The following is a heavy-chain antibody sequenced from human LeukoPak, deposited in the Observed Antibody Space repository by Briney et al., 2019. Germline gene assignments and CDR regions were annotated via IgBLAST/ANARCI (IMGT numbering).Heavy chain of an antibody. CDR2: IYNSGSST. CDR1: GGSISIYY. Sequence: PSETLSLTCTVSGGSISIYYGNWIRQPPGKGLEWIGYIYNSGSSTIYNPSLKSRVTISVDTSKNQFSLRLSSVTAADTAVYFCVRDRELTYWGQGTLVTVSS. D-gene: IGHD3-10*01. J-gene: IGHJ4*02. V-gene: IGHV4-59*01. CDR3: VRDRELTY.